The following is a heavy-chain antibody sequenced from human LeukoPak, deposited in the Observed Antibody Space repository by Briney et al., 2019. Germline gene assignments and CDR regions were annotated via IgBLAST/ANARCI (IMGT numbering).Heavy chain of an antibody. D-gene: IGHD3-22*01. CDR2: IIPILGIA. CDR3: ARDTTYYYDSSGYPTFDY. Sequence: SVKVSCKASGGTFSSYAISWVRQAPGQGLEWMGRIIPILGIANYAQKFQGRVTITADKSTSTAYMELSSLRSEGTAVYYCARDTTYYYDSSGYPTFDYWGQGTLVTVSS. V-gene: IGHV1-69*04. CDR1: GGTFSSYA. J-gene: IGHJ4*02.